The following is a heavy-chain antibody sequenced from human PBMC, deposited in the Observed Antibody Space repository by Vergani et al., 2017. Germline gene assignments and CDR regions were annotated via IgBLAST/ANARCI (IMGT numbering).Heavy chain of an antibody. D-gene: IGHD3-22*01. CDR1: GFTFSSYG. V-gene: IGHV3-30*02. CDR2: IRDDGSNK. CDR3: AKDDLSYSSGYFDY. Sequence: QVQLVESGGGVVQPGGSLRLSCAASGFTFSSYGMHWVRQAPGKGLEWVAFIRDDGSNKYYADSVKGRFTISRDNSKNTLYLQMNSLRAEDTAVYYCAKDDLSYSSGYFDYWGQGTLVTVSS. J-gene: IGHJ4*02.